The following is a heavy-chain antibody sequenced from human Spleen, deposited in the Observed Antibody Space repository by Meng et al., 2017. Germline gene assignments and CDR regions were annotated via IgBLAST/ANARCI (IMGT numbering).Heavy chain of an antibody. J-gene: IGHJ4*02. D-gene: IGHD6-19*01. CDR1: GGSISSGDYY. V-gene: IGHV4-30-4*01. CDR2: IYYSGST. Sequence: QVQLQESGPGLVKPSQTLSLTCTVSGGSISSGDYYWSWIRQPPGKGLEWIGYIYYSGSTYYNPSLRSRVTISVDTSTNQFSLRLNSVTAADTAVYYCARGMWIAVAGTAKIDYWGQGTLVTVSS. CDR3: ARGMWIAVAGTAKIDY.